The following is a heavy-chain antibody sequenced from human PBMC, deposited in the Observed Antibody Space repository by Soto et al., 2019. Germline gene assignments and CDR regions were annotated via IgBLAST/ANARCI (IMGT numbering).Heavy chain of an antibody. J-gene: IGHJ5*02. D-gene: IGHD6-13*01. CDR3: ARHPERIAEIGWFDP. CDR1: GFTFSSYS. V-gene: IGHV3-48*01. CDR2: ISSSSSTI. Sequence: EVQLVESGGGLVQPGGSLRLSCAASGFTFSSYSMNWVRQAPGKGLEWVSYISSSSSTIYYADSVKGRFTMSRDNANNSLYLQMNSLRAEDTAVYYCARHPERIAEIGWFDPWGQGNLVTVSS.